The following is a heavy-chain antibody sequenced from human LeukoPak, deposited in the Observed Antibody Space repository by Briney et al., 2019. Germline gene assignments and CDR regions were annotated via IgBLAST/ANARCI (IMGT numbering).Heavy chain of an antibody. Sequence: GGSLRLSCAASGFTFSSYDMNWVRQAPGKGLEWVSYISSSGSTIYYADSVKGRFTISRDNAKNSVYLHMNSLRAEDTALYYCARLSAYYYGSFFYYYMDVWGKGTTVTVSS. CDR1: GFTFSSYD. J-gene: IGHJ6*03. V-gene: IGHV3-48*04. CDR3: ARLSAYYYGSFFYYYMDV. CDR2: ISSSGSTI. D-gene: IGHD3-10*01.